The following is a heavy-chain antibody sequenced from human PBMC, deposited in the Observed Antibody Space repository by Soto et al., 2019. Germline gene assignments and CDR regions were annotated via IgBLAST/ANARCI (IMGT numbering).Heavy chain of an antibody. V-gene: IGHV3-30*18. CDR1: GFTFSSYG. J-gene: IGHJ6*02. CDR2: ISYDGSNK. CDR3: AKDVVVGATTGLGDYYYYYGMDV. Sequence: GGSLRLSCAASGFTFSSYGMHWVRQAPGKGLEWVAVISYDGSNKYYADSVKGRFTISRDNSKNTLYLQMNSLRAEDTAVYYCAKDVVVGATTGLGDYYYYYGMDVWGQGTTVTVSS. D-gene: IGHD1-26*01.